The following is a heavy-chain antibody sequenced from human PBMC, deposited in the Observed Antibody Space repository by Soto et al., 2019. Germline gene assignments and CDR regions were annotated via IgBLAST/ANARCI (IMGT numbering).Heavy chain of an antibody. CDR3: ARVGEDGGVDV. D-gene: IGHD3-16*01. J-gene: IGHJ6*02. Sequence: GGTNYAQKFQGWVTMTRDTSISTAYMELSRLRSDDTAVYYCARVGEDGGVDVWGQGTTVTVSS. CDR2: GGT. V-gene: IGHV1-2*04.